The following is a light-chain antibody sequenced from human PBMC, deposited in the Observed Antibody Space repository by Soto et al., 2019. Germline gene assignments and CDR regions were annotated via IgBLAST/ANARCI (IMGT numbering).Light chain of an antibody. V-gene: IGLV1-40*01. CDR3: QSYDSSLSGFV. CDR1: SSNIGAGFD. CDR2: GNN. Sequence: QSLLTQPPSASGAPGQRVTISCTGASSNIGAGFDVHWYQLLPGTAPKLLISGNNNRPSGVPDRFSGSKSGTSASLAITGLQAEDEADYYCQSYDSSLSGFVFGTGTQLTVL. J-gene: IGLJ7*01.